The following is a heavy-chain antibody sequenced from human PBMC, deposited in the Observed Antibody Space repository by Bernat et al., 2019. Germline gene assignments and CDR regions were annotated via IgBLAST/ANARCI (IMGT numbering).Heavy chain of an antibody. J-gene: IGHJ4*02. CDR3: ARLLGYCSSTSCYGIDY. CDR1: GYSFTSYW. V-gene: IGHV5-51*03. D-gene: IGHD2-2*01. Sequence: EVQLVQSGAEVKKPGESLKISCKGSGYSFTSYWIGWVRQMHGKGLEWMGIIYPGDSDTRYSPSFQGQVTISADKSISTAYLQWSSLKASDTAMYYCARLLGYCSSTSCYGIDYWGQGTLVTVSS. CDR2: IYPGDSDT.